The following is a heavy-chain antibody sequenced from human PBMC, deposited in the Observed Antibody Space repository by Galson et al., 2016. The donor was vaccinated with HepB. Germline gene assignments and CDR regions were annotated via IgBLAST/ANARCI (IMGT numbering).Heavy chain of an antibody. Sequence: SLRLSCAASGFSFSGHGMHWLRQAPGKGLEWVAAIWHGGTNENYAASVKGRFSISRDNSKSMLYLQMHSLRAEDIGVYYCARVRSSSWFDSWGQGTLVTVS. V-gene: IGHV3-33*01. CDR2: IWHGGTNE. CDR3: ARVRSSSWFDS. D-gene: IGHD6-13*01. CDR1: GFSFSGHG. J-gene: IGHJ5*01.